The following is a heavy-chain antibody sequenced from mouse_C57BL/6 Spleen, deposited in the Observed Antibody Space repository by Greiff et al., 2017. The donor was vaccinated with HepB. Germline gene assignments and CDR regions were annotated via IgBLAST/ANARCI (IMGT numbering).Heavy chain of an antibody. D-gene: IGHD2-5*01. J-gene: IGHJ1*03. CDR2: IHPNSGST. V-gene: IGHV1-64*01. CDR3: ARRAYYSNYVVFDV. CDR1: GYTFTSYW. Sequence: QVQLKQPGAELVKPGASVKLSCKASGYTFTSYWMHWVKQRPGQGLEWIGMIHPNSGSTNYNEKFKSKATLTVDKSSSTAYMQLSSLTSEDSAVYYCARRAYYSNYVVFDVWGTGTTVTVSS.